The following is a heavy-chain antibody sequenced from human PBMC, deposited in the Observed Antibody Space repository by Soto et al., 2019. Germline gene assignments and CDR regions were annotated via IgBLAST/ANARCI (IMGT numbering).Heavy chain of an antibody. V-gene: IGHV1-69*13. CDR2: IIPIFGTA. Sequence: SVEVSCKXSGGTFSSYAISWVRQAPGQGLEWMGGIIPIFGTANYAQKFQGRVTITADESTSTAYMELSSLRSEDTAVYYCASPIVGAQYGMDVWGQGTTVTVSS. J-gene: IGHJ6*02. D-gene: IGHD1-26*01. CDR3: ASPIVGAQYGMDV. CDR1: GGTFSSYA.